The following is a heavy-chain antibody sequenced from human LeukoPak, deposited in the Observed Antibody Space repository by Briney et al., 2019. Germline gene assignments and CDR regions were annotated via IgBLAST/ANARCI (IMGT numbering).Heavy chain of an antibody. CDR2: IYYSGST. J-gene: IGHJ3*02. V-gene: IGHV4-39*07. CDR1: GGSISSSSYY. CDR3: ATGVRIAAAFDI. Sequence: PSETLSLTCTVSGGSISSSSYYWGWIRQPPGKGLEWIGSIYYSGSTYYNPSLKSRVTISVDTSKNQFSLKLSSVTAADTAVYYCATGVRIAAAFDIWGQGTMVTVSS. D-gene: IGHD6-25*01.